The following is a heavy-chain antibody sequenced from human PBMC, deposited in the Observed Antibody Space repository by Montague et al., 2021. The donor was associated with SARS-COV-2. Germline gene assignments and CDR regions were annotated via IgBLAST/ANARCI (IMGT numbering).Heavy chain of an antibody. V-gene: IGHV4-34*01. Sequence: LRLSCAASGFTFSSYTITWVRQPPGKGLEWIGEINHSGSADYNPSLKSRVTISVDTSKNQFSLKLSSVTAADTAVYYCARFLRRVVPAATGHWEKNYYYYYMDVWGKGTTVTVSS. J-gene: IGHJ6*03. CDR1: GFTFSSYT. D-gene: IGHD2-2*01. CDR2: INHSGSA. CDR3: ARFLRRVVPAATGHWEKNYYYYYMDV.